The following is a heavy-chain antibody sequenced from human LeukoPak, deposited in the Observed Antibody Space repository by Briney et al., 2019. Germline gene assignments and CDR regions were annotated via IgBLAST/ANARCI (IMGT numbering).Heavy chain of an antibody. J-gene: IGHJ3*02. CDR3: ASLRDYSSAFDI. V-gene: IGHV4-59*01. CDR1: GGSISSYY. Sequence: SETLSLTCTVSGGSISSYYWSWIRQPPGKGLEWIGYIYYSGSTNYNPSLKSRVTISVDTSKNQFSLKLSSVAAADTAVHYCASLRDYSSAFDIWGQGTMVTVSS. CDR2: IYYSGST. D-gene: IGHD2-21*01.